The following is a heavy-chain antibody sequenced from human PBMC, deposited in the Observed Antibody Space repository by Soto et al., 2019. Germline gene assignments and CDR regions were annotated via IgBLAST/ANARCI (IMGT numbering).Heavy chain of an antibody. CDR1: GGSISSYY. Sequence: SETLSLTCTVSGGSISSYYWSWIRQPPGKGLEWIGYIYYSGSTNYNPSLKSRVTISVDTPKNQFSLKLSSVTAADTAVYYCARTAMAGGNYYYGMDVWGQGTTVTVSS. D-gene: IGHD5-18*01. V-gene: IGHV4-59*01. CDR2: IYYSGST. CDR3: ARTAMAGGNYYYGMDV. J-gene: IGHJ6*02.